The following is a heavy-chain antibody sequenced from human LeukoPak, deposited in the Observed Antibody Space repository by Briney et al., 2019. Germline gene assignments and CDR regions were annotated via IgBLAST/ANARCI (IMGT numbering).Heavy chain of an antibody. V-gene: IGHV3-21*01. Sequence: PGGSLRLSCAASGFTFSSYSMNWVRQAPGKGLEWVSSVSSSSSYIYYADSVKGRFTISRDNAKNSLYLQMNSLRAEDTAVYYCATPHGRGGRFDYWGQGTLVTVSS. CDR2: VSSSSSYI. CDR1: GFTFSSYS. D-gene: IGHD3-16*01. CDR3: ATPHGRGGRFDY. J-gene: IGHJ4*02.